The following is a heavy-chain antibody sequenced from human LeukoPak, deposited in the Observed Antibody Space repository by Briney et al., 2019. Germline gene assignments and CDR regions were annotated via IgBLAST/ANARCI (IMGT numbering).Heavy chain of an antibody. CDR2: ISAYNGNT. Sequence: ASVNVSCTASGYTFTSYGISWVRQAPGRGLEWMGWISAYNGNTNYAQKLQGRVTMTTDTSTSTAYMELRSLRSDDTAVYYCARDFDYYGSGSYDYYYGMDVWGQGTTVTVSS. J-gene: IGHJ6*02. CDR3: ARDFDYYGSGSYDYYYGMDV. D-gene: IGHD3-10*01. CDR1: GYTFTSYG. V-gene: IGHV1-18*01.